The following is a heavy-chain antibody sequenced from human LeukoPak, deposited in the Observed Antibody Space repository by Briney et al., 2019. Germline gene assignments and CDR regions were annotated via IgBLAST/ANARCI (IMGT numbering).Heavy chain of an antibody. CDR1: GSTFTSYS. CDR2: ISSSSSTI. V-gene: IGHV3-48*01. J-gene: IGHJ4*02. Sequence: GGSLRLSCAASGSTFTSYSMNWVRQAPGKGLEWVSYISSSSSTIYYADSVKGRFTISRDNARNSLYLQMNSLRAEDTAVYYCARDPYTTVTTRLFDYWGQGTLVTVSS. CDR3: ARDPYTTVTTRLFDY. D-gene: IGHD4-17*01.